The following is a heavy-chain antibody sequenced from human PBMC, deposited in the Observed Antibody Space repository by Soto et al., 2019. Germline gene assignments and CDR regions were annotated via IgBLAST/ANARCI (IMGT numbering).Heavy chain of an antibody. D-gene: IGHD2-2*01. V-gene: IGHV1-69*01. CDR3: ARSQGSSTSLEIYYYYYYGMDV. J-gene: IGHJ6*02. CDR2: IIPISDTT. CDR1: GGTFSSYA. Sequence: QVQLVQSEAEVKKPGSSVKVSYKASGGTFSSYAISWVRQAPGQGLEWMGGIIPISDTTNYAQKFQGRVTITADESTSTAYMELSSLRSEDTAVYYCARSQGSSTSLEIYYYYYYGMDVWGQGTTVTVSS.